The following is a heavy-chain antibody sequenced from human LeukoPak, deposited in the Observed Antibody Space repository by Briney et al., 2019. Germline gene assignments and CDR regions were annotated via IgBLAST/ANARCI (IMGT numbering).Heavy chain of an antibody. J-gene: IGHJ4*02. CDR1: GFTFSSYG. CDR3: ARDKSGYYYDIDY. CDR2: ISGSGGST. V-gene: IGHV3-23*01. D-gene: IGHD3-22*01. Sequence: PGGSLRLSCAASGFTFSSYGMSWVRQAPGKGLEWVSAISGSGGSTYYADSVKGRFTISRDNSKNSLYLQMNSLRAEDTAVYYCARDKSGYYYDIDYWGQGTLVTVSS.